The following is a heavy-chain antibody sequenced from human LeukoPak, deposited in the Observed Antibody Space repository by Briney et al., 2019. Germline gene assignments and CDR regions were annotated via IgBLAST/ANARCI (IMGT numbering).Heavy chain of an antibody. J-gene: IGHJ3*02. CDR1: GYSISSGYY. V-gene: IGHV4-38-2*02. Sequence: SETLSLTCAVSGYSISSGYYWGWIRQPPGKGLEWIGSIYHSGSTYYNPSLKSRVTISVDTSKNQFSLKLSSVTAADTAVCYCARDLGSSYGGAFDIWGQGTMVTVSS. CDR2: IYHSGST. CDR3: ARDLGSSYGGAFDI. D-gene: IGHD5-18*01.